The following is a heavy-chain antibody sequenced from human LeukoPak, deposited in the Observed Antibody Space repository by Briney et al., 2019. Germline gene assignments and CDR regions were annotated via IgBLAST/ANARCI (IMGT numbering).Heavy chain of an antibody. CDR3: VKDKGSGSSYYYYYDMDV. Sequence: PGGSLRLSCSASGFTFSSYAMHWARQAPGKGLEYVSAISSNGGSTYYADSVKGRFTISRDNSKNTLYLQMSSLRAEDTAVYYCVKDKGSGSSYYYYYDMDVWGKGTTATVSS. V-gene: IGHV3-64D*06. CDR2: ISSNGGST. J-gene: IGHJ6*04. CDR1: GFTFSSYA. D-gene: IGHD3-10*01.